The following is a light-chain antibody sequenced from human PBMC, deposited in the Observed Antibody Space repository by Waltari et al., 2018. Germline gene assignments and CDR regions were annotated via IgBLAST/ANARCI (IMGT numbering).Light chain of an antibody. CDR2: ENN. V-gene: IGLV1-51*02. J-gene: IGLJ2*01. Sequence: QSVLTQPPSLSAAPGQKVTISCSGSSSNIGYNFVSWYQQFPGTAPKLLIYENNKRPSGIPDRFSGSKSGTSGTLVITGVQTGDEADYYCESWDSSLSLVFGGGTKLSVL. CDR1: SSNIGYNF. CDR3: ESWDSSLSLV.